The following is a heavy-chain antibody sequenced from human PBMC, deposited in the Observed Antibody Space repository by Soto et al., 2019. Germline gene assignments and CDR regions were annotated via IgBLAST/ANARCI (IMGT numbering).Heavy chain of an antibody. CDR3: ARYGSGSYYPTTFDY. J-gene: IGHJ4*02. V-gene: IGHV4-31*01. CDR1: GGSISSAGYY. Sequence: QVQLQESGPGLVKPSQTLSLTCTVSGGSISSAGYYWSWIRQHPGKGLEWIGYIYYSGSTYYNPSLKSLFTIAGDTSKTQFSLKLSSVTAADTAVYYWARYGSGSYYPTTFDYWGQGTLVTVSS. D-gene: IGHD3-10*01. CDR2: IYYSGST.